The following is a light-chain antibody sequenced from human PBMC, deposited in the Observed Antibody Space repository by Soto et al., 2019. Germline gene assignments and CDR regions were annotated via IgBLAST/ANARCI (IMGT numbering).Light chain of an antibody. J-gene: IGKJ5*01. CDR3: QQRSNWPRIT. CDR1: QSVSRN. Sequence: EIVLTQSPATLSLSPGERATLSCRASQSVSRNLAWYQQKPGQAPRLLLYDASNRATGIPARFSGSGSGTDFPLTISSLEPEDFAVYYCQQRSNWPRITFGQGTRLEI. CDR2: DAS. V-gene: IGKV3-11*01.